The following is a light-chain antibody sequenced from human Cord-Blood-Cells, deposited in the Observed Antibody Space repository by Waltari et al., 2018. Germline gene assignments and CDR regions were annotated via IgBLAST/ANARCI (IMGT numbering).Light chain of an antibody. Sequence: QSALTQPASVSGSPGQSITIYCTGTSRDVDGINYFSLYQSNPGKAPKLMIYEVSNLPSGVSNRFSGSKSGNTASLTISGLQAEDDADYYCSSYTSSSTPYVFGTGTKVTVL. CDR1: SRDVDGINY. V-gene: IGLV2-14*01. CDR3: SSYTSSSTPYV. CDR2: EVS. J-gene: IGLJ1*01.